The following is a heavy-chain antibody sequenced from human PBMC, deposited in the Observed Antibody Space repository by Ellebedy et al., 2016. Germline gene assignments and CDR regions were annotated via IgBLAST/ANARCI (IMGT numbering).Heavy chain of an antibody. CDR3: ARGQRIATPYNWFNP. Sequence: SETLSLTXTVSGGSISSGGYYWSWIRQHPGKGLEWIGYIYYSGSTYYNPSLKSRVTISVDTSKNQFSLKLSSVTAADTAVYYCARGQRIATPYNWFNPWGQGTLVTVSS. D-gene: IGHD2-21*01. CDR1: GGSISSGGYY. CDR2: IYYSGST. V-gene: IGHV4-31*03. J-gene: IGHJ5*02.